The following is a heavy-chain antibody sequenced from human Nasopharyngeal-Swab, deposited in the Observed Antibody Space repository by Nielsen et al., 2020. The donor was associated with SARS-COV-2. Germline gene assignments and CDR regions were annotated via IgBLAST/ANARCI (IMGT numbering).Heavy chain of an antibody. V-gene: IGHV4-30-2*01. CDR2: IYHSGST. Sequence: LSLTCAVSGGSISSGGYSWSWIRQPPGKGLEWIGYIYHSGSTYYNPSLKSRVTISVDRSKNQSSLKLSSVTAADTAVYYCARVSRYSSSWQYYYGMDVWGQGTTVTVSS. CDR1: GGSISSGGYS. D-gene: IGHD6-13*01. CDR3: ARVSRYSSSWQYYYGMDV. J-gene: IGHJ6*02.